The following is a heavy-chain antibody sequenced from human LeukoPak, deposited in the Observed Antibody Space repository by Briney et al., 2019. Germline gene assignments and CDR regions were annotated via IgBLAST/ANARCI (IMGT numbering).Heavy chain of an antibody. Sequence: ASVKVSCKASGYTFTGYYIHWVRQAPGQGLEWMGWINPNSGDTNYSQKVQGRVTMTRDRSITTVYLELSRLSSGDAAVFYCAREGYYGSGLYWGQGTLVTVSS. CDR3: AREGYYGSGLY. CDR1: GYTFTGYY. CDR2: INPNSGDT. V-gene: IGHV1-2*02. D-gene: IGHD3-10*01. J-gene: IGHJ4*02.